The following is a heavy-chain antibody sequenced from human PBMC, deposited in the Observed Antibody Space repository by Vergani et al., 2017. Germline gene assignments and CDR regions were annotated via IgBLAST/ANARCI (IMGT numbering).Heavy chain of an antibody. V-gene: IGHV3-23*01. D-gene: IGHD3-3*01. CDR2: ISGSGGST. Sequence: EVQLLESGGDLVQPGGSLRLSCAASGFTFNHYAMNWVRQAPGKGLEWVSGISGSGGSTYYAGSVKGRFTISRDSSKNTLYLQMNSLSAGDTAVYYCARDQRDSPIFGAHRYAYWGQGSLVTVSS. CDR3: ARDQRDSPIFGAHRYAY. J-gene: IGHJ4*02. CDR1: GFTFNHYA.